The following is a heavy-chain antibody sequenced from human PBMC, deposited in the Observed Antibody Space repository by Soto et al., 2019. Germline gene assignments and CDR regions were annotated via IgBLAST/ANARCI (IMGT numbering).Heavy chain of an antibody. CDR2: INAGNGNT. CDR1: GYTFTSYA. J-gene: IGHJ5*02. CDR3: ARDYDFWSGSLRWFDP. V-gene: IGHV1-3*01. D-gene: IGHD3-3*01. Sequence: ASVKVSCKASGYTFTSYAMHWVRQAPGQRLEWMGWINAGNGNTKYSQKFQGRVTITRDTSASTAYMELSSLRSEDTAVYYCARDYDFWSGSLRWFDPWGQGTLVTVS.